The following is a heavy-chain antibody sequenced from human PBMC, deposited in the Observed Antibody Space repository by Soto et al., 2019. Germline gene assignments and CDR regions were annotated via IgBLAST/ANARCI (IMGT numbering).Heavy chain of an antibody. CDR2: ISGSGGST. CDR3: AKAVYRLYYYGMDV. J-gene: IGHJ6*02. CDR1: GFTFSSYA. D-gene: IGHD1-26*01. Sequence: GGSLRLSCAASGFTFSSYAMSWVRQAPGKGLEWVSAISGSGGSTYYADSVKGRFTISRDNSKNTPYLQMNSLRAEDTAVYYCAKAVYRLYYYGMDVWGQGTTVTVSS. V-gene: IGHV3-23*01.